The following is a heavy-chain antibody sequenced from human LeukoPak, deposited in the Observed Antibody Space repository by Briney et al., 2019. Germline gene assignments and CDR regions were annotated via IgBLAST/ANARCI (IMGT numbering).Heavy chain of an antibody. V-gene: IGHV3-21*01. D-gene: IGHD4-17*01. Sequence: GGSLRLFCAASGFTFSSYSMNWVRQAPGKGLEWVSSISSSSSYIYYADSVKGRFTISRDNAKNSLYLQMNSLRAEDTAVYYCARVPYGDYGCVDYWGQGTLVTVSS. CDR1: GFTFSSYS. CDR3: ARVPYGDYGCVDY. J-gene: IGHJ4*02. CDR2: ISSSSSYI.